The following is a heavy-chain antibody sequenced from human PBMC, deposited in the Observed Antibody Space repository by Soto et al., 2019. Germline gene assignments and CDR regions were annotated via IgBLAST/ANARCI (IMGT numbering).Heavy chain of an antibody. D-gene: IGHD4-4*01. CDR3: ARQDYNWYYFDY. J-gene: IGHJ4*02. Sequence: QLQLQESGPGLVKPSETLSLTCTVSGGSISSSSYYWGWIRQPPGKGLEWIGSIYYSGSTYYNPSLKSRVTISVDTSKNQFSLKLSSVTAADTAVYYCARQDYNWYYFDYWGQGTLVTVSS. V-gene: IGHV4-39*01. CDR2: IYYSGST. CDR1: GGSISSSSYY.